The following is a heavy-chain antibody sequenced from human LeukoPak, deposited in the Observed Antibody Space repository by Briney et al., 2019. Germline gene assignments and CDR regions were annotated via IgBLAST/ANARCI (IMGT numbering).Heavy chain of an antibody. CDR2: MNPNSGNT. CDR3: ASKSPEYSSSLGNGMDV. D-gene: IGHD6-6*01. J-gene: IGHJ6*02. CDR1: GYTFTSYD. V-gene: IGHV1-8*01. Sequence: ASVKVSCKAFGYTFTSYDINWVRQATGQGLEWIGWMNPNSGNTGYAQKFQGRVTMTRNTSISTAYMELSSLRSEDTAVYYCASKSPEYSSSLGNGMDVWGQGTTVTVS.